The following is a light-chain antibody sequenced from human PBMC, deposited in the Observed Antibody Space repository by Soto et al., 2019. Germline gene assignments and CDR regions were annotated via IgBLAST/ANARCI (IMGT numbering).Light chain of an antibody. V-gene: IGLV2-14*01. J-gene: IGLJ1*01. CDR3: HSYTSSTSGDV. Sequence: QSALTQPASVSGSLGQSITISCTGTSTDVGGNIFVYWYQQHPGKAPKLMIYDVSNRLSGVSNRFSGSKSGTTASLTITGLQAEDEADYYCHSYTSSTSGDVFGAGTQLTVL. CDR1: STDVGGNIF. CDR2: DVS.